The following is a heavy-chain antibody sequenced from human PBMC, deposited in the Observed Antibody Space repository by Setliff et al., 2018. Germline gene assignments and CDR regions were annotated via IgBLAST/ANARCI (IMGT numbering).Heavy chain of an antibody. V-gene: IGHV4-34*01. CDR1: GGSISDYY. CDR3: ARDRQYCSSTSCYTSYFYYYAMDI. J-gene: IGHJ6*02. D-gene: IGHD2-2*02. Sequence: NPSETLSLTCGGYGGSISDYYWSWIRQPPGKGLEWIGEINHSGSTNYNPSLKSRVTISLDTSTNQVSLKLSSVTAADTAVYYRARDRQYCSSTSCYTSYFYYYAMDIWGQGTTVTVSS. CDR2: INHSGST.